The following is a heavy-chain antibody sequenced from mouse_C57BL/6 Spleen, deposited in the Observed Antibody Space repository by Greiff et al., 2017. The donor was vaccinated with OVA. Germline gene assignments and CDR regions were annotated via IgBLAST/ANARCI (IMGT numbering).Heavy chain of an antibody. CDR2: IYPSDSET. J-gene: IGHJ2*01. V-gene: IGHV1-61*01. Sequence: QVHVKQPGAELVRPGSSVKLSCKASGYTFTSYWMDWVKQRPGQGLEWIGNIYPSDSETHYNQKFKDKATLTVDKSSSTAYMQLSSLTSEDSAVYYCAREGLRQDYFDYWGQGTTLTVSS. CDR1: GYTFTSYW. CDR3: AREGLRQDYFDY. D-gene: IGHD2-4*01.